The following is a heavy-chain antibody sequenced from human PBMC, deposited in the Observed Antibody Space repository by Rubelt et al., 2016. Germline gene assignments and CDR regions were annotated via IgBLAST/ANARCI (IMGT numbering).Heavy chain of an antibody. CDR1: GGSISSSSYY. Sequence: QLQLQESGPGLVKPAETLSLTCTVSGGSISSSSYYWGWLRQPPGKGLEWIGSIYYSGSTYYNPSLKSRVTISVDTSKNHFSLRLSSVTASDTAVYYCARGIRDGYNYGAGYIYYYNIDVWGTGTSVTVSS. D-gene: IGHD5-24*01. CDR2: IYYSGST. CDR3: ARGIRDGYNYGAGYIYYYNIDV. V-gene: IGHV4-39*07. J-gene: IGHJ6*03.